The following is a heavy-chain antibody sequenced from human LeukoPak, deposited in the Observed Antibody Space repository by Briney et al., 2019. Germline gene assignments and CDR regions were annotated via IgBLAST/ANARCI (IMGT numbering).Heavy chain of an antibody. D-gene: IGHD2-2*01. CDR1: GFTFSSYS. Sequence: GGSLRLSCAASGFTFSSYSMNWVRQAPGKGLEWVLSISSSSSYIYYADSVKGRFTISRDNAKNSLYLQMNSLRAEDTAVYYCARDRGNIVVVPAAKDYWGQGTLVTVSS. V-gene: IGHV3-21*01. CDR2: ISSSSSYI. J-gene: IGHJ4*02. CDR3: ARDRGNIVVVPAAKDY.